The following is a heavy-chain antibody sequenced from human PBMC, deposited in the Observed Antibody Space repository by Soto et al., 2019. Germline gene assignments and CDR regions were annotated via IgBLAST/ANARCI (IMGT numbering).Heavy chain of an antibody. J-gene: IGHJ4*02. D-gene: IGHD3-22*01. V-gene: IGHV3-11*01. CDR2: ISESGTTI. CDR3: TRSDYDTSGYTDY. CDR1: GFAFSAYY. Sequence: QVHLVESGGGLVKPGGSLRLSCAASGFAFSAYYMSWIRQAPGKGLEWLSYISESGTTIYYADSVKGRFTISRDNAKNDLYLQRNSLRAEDTAVYYCTRSDYDTSGYTDYWGQGTLVTVSS.